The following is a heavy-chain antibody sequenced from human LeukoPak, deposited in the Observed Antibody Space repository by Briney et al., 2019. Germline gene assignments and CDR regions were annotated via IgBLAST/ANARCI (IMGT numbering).Heavy chain of an antibody. CDR2: IWYDGNNK. D-gene: IGHD5-24*01. Sequence: GGSLRLSCAASGFTFSSYGMHWVCQAPGKGLEWVAVIWYDGNNKYYADSVKGRFTISRDNSKNTLYLQMNSLRAEDTAVYYCARDREDYYYYGMDVWGQGTTVTVSS. V-gene: IGHV3-33*01. CDR1: GFTFSSYG. CDR3: ARDREDYYYYGMDV. J-gene: IGHJ6*02.